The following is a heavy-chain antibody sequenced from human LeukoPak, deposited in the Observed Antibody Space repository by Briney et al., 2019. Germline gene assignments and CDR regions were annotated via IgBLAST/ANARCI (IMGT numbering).Heavy chain of an antibody. Sequence: GASVKVSCKASGYTFTSYDINWVRQATGQGLEWMGWMNPNSGNTGYAQKFQGRVTMTRNPSISTAYMELSSLRSEDTAVYYCARAFVRYQLLLRSPFDPWGQGTLVTVSS. CDR1: GYTFTSYD. V-gene: IGHV1-8*01. CDR2: MNPNSGNT. CDR3: ARAFVRYQLLLRSPFDP. D-gene: IGHD2-2*01. J-gene: IGHJ5*02.